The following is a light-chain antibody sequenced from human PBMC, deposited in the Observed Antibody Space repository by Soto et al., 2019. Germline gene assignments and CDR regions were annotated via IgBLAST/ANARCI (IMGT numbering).Light chain of an antibody. V-gene: IGLV2-23*01. CDR1: SSDVGSYNL. Sequence: QSALTQPASVSGSPGQSITISCNATSSDVGSYNLVSWYQQHPGKAPKLMIYEGSKRPSGVSNRFSGSKSGNTASLTISGLQAEDEADYYCCSYAGSSTHVFGTGTKVTVL. CDR2: EGS. J-gene: IGLJ1*01. CDR3: CSYAGSSTHV.